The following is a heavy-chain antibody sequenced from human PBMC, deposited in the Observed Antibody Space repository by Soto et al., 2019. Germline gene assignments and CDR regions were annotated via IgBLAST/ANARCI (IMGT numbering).Heavy chain of an antibody. CDR1: GVPFSGYY. J-gene: IGHJ4*02. CDR2: ISHSGST. CDR3: AREYTYGSNFFDC. V-gene: IGHV4-34*09. D-gene: IGHD5-18*01. Sequence: SETLSLTCAVYGVPFSGYYWSWIRQHPGKGLEWIGYISHSGSTYYTPSLKSRVIISADTSKNQFSLNLTSVTAADTAVYYCAREYTYGSNFFDCWGQGALVTVSS.